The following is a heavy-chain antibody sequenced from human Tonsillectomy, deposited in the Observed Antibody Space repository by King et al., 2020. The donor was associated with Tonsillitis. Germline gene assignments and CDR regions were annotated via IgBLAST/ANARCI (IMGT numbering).Heavy chain of an antibody. J-gene: IGHJ5*02. CDR2: IYYSGST. V-gene: IGHV4-31*03. CDR1: GGSISSGGYY. D-gene: IGHD5-18*01. Sequence: QLQESGPGLVKPSQTLSLTCTVSGGSISSGGYYWSWIRQHPGKGLEWIGYIYYSGSTYYNPSLKSRVTISVDTSKNQFSLKLSPVTAADTAVYYCAGDHRGYSYGPNWFDPWGQGTLVTVSS. CDR3: AGDHRGYSYGPNWFDP.